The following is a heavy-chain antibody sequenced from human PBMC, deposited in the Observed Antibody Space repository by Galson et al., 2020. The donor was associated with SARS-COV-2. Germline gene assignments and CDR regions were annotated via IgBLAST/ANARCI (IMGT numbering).Heavy chain of an antibody. CDR2: IYYSGST. D-gene: IGHD6-13*01. CDR1: GGSISSSSYY. CDR3: ASQGYSSSWYSGWFDP. J-gene: IGHJ5*02. Sequence: SETLSLTCTVSGGSISSSSYYWGWIRQPPGKGLEWIGSIYYSGSTYYNPSLKSRVTISVDTSKNQFSLKLSSVTAADTAVYYCASQGYSSSWYSGWFDPWGQGTLVTVSS. V-gene: IGHV4-39*01.